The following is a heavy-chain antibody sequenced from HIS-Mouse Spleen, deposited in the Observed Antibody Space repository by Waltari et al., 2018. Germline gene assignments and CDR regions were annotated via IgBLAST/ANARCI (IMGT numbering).Heavy chain of an antibody. D-gene: IGHD6-13*01. CDR3: ARDVGAAAGDY. Sequence: QVQLVESGGGVVQPGRSLRLSCAASGFTFSSYAMHWVRQAPGKGVEGVAIISYVGSNKYYAESVKGRFTISRDNSKNTLYLQMNSLRAEDTAVYYCARDVGAAAGDYWGQGTLVTVSS. J-gene: IGHJ4*02. CDR1: GFTFSSYA. V-gene: IGHV3-30-3*01. CDR2: ISYVGSNK.